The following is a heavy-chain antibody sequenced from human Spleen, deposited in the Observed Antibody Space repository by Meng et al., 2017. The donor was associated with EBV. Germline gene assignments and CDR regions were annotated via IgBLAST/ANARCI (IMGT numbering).Heavy chain of an antibody. CDR2: INAGNDNI. CDR3: ARLYYDVLTGYYFFDY. Sequence: VQLLQFGAEVKKPGASVKVSCKASGYFFASYAMHWVRQAPGQRLEWMGWINAGNDNIKYSQNFQGRVTITSDTSASTTYMELSSLKSEDTAVYYCARLYYDVLTGYYFFDYWGQGTLVTVSS. J-gene: IGHJ4*02. CDR1: GYFFASYA. V-gene: IGHV1-3*01. D-gene: IGHD3-9*01.